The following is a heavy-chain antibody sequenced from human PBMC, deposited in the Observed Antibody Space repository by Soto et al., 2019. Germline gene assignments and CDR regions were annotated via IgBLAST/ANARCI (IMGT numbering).Heavy chain of an antibody. J-gene: IGHJ4*02. CDR1: GFTFSNAW. CDR2: IKSKTDGGTT. Sequence: GGSLRLSCAASGFTFSNAWMSWVRQAPGKGLEWVGRIKSKTDGGTTDYAAPVKGRFTISRDDSKNTLYLQMNSLKTEDTAVYYCTTYGYRGWELPPGDYWGQGTLVTVSS. V-gene: IGHV3-15*01. D-gene: IGHD1-26*01. CDR3: TTYGYRGWELPPGDY.